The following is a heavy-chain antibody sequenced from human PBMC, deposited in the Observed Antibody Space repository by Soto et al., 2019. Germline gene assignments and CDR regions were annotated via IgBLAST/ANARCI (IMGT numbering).Heavy chain of an antibody. CDR3: ARTDTAMGHFDY. Sequence: QVQLQESGPGLVKPSQTLSLTCTVSGGSISSGGYYWSWIRQHPGKGLEWIGYIYYSGSTYYNPYVKSRVTISVDTSKNQFSLKLSSVTAADTAVYYCARTDTAMGHFDYWGQGTLVTVSS. V-gene: IGHV4-31*03. J-gene: IGHJ4*02. D-gene: IGHD5-18*01. CDR2: IYYSGST. CDR1: GGSISSGGYY.